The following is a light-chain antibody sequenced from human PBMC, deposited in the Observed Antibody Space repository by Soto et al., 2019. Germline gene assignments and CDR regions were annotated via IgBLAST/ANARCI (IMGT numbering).Light chain of an antibody. J-gene: IGKJ2*01. CDR1: ENIDKW. CDR2: DAS. Sequence: DIQMSQSPSTLSASVGDRVTITCRASENIDKWLAWYQQKPGRAPKLLIYDASTLENGVPSRFSGSGSGTEFTLTISCLQPEDFATYYCKQFNILYTFGQGTKLEI. CDR3: KQFNILYT. V-gene: IGKV1-5*01.